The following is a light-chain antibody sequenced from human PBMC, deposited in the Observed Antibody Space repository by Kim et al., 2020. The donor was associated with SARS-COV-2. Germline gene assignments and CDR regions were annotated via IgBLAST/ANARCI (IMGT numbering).Light chain of an antibody. V-gene: IGLV3-1*01. Sequence: VTPGQTACITCSGDKLGDKYACWYQQKPGRSPVLVSYQDSKRPSGIPERFSGSSAGNTATLTIGGTQAMDEADYYCQAWDSSTTWVFGGGTQLTVL. CDR2: QDS. CDR3: QAWDSSTTWV. CDR1: KLGDKY. J-gene: IGLJ3*02.